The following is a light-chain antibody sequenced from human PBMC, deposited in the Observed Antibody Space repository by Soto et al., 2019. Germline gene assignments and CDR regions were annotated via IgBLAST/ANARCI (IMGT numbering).Light chain of an antibody. Sequence: DIQMTQSPSPLSASVGDRVTITCRASQSISSWLAWYQEKPGKAPKLLIYKASSLESGVPSRFSGSGSGTEFTLAISSLQPDAFAAYYCQQYNSYSRWTFGQGTKVEIK. J-gene: IGKJ1*01. CDR3: QQYNSYSRWT. CDR1: QSISSW. CDR2: KAS. V-gene: IGKV1-5*03.